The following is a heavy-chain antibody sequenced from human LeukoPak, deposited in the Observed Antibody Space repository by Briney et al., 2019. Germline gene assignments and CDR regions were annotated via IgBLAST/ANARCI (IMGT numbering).Heavy chain of an antibody. Sequence: GGSLRLSCAASGFTFSSNGMHWVRPAPGKGLEWVAFVRYDGTTKYYVDSVKGRFTISRDNSKNTLYLQMNSLRAEDTAVYYCAKDIALYREPLDYWGQGALVTVSS. D-gene: IGHD1-26*01. CDR2: VRYDGTTK. CDR3: AKDIALYREPLDY. J-gene: IGHJ4*02. CDR1: GFTFSSNG. V-gene: IGHV3-30*02.